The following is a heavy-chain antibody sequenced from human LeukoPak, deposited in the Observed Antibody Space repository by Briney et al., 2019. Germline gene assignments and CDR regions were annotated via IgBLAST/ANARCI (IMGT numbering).Heavy chain of an antibody. Sequence: GGSLRLSCAASGFTFSNAWMSWVRQAPGKGLEWVSLIGSTSAYTLYADSVKGRFTISRDDAKNSLYLEMSSLRVEDTAFYYCARDASGWSRDYWGQGTLVTVSS. J-gene: IGHJ4*02. V-gene: IGHV3-21*01. D-gene: IGHD6-19*01. CDR2: IGSTSAYT. CDR3: ARDASGWSRDY. CDR1: GFTFSNAW.